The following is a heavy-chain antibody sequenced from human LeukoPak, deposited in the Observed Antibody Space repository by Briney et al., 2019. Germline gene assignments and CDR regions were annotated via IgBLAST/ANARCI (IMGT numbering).Heavy chain of an antibody. D-gene: IGHD6-13*01. J-gene: IGHJ4*02. Sequence: GASVKVSCKASGYTFTSYYMHWVRQAPGQGLEWMGIINPSGGSTSYAQKFQGRVTMTRDTSTSTVYMELSSLRSEDTAVYYCAREADIAAAANYFDYWGQGTLVTVSP. V-gene: IGHV1-46*01. CDR3: AREADIAAAANYFDY. CDR1: GYTFTSYY. CDR2: INPSGGST.